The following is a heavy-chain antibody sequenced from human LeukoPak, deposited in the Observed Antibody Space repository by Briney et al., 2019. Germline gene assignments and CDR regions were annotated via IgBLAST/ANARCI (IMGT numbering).Heavy chain of an antibody. CDR3: ARGGYSNANKFYYYGMDV. Sequence: TGGSLRLSCAASGFIFSNYEMNWVRQAPGKGLEWVSYISNSGSTIYYADSVKGRFTISRDNAKNSLYLQMNSPRAEDTAVYYCARGGYSNANKFYYYGMDVWGQGTTVTV. V-gene: IGHV3-48*03. D-gene: IGHD4-11*01. J-gene: IGHJ6*02. CDR2: ISNSGSTI. CDR1: GFIFSNYE.